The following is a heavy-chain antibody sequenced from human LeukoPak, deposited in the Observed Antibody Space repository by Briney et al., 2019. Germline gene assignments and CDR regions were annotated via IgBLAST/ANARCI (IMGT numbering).Heavy chain of an antibody. CDR1: GYTFTTYW. CDR3: ARVMTTLTGFDF. CDR2: IYPGNSDT. Sequence: GESLKISCQGSGYTFTTYWIGWVRQMPGKGLEWMGIIYPGNSDTRYSPSFQGQVTISADKSITTAYLQWSSLKASDTAMYYCARVMTTLTGFDFWGQGTLVTVSS. D-gene: IGHD2/OR15-2a*01. J-gene: IGHJ4*02. V-gene: IGHV5-51*01.